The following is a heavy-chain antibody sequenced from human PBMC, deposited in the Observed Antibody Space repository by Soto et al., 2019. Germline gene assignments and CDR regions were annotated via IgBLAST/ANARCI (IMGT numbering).Heavy chain of an antibody. CDR3: ARDRCSGGSCYRTYAFDI. V-gene: IGHV3-21*06. Sequence: GGSLRLSCGASGFNFSTYTMNWVRQAPGKVVEWVSSISSSNRYIYYADSVKGRFTISRDDAKNSLYLQMNSLRAEDTAVYYCARDRCSGGSCYRTYAFDIWGQGTLVTVSS. J-gene: IGHJ3*02. D-gene: IGHD2-15*01. CDR1: GFNFSTYT. CDR2: ISSSNRYI.